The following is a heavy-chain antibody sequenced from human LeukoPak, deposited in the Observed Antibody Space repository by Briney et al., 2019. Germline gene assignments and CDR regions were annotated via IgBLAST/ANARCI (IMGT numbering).Heavy chain of an antibody. D-gene: IGHD4-17*01. CDR2: ITGARST. V-gene: IGHV3-48*04. Sequence: GGSLRLSCAASGFTFSNYDMNWVRQAPGKGLEWVSYITGARSTFYADSVKGRSTISRDNAKNSLFLQINSLRAEDTAVYYCARGHTAVTRHFDFWGQGTLVTVSS. CDR1: GFTFSNYD. J-gene: IGHJ4*02. CDR3: ARGHTAVTRHFDF.